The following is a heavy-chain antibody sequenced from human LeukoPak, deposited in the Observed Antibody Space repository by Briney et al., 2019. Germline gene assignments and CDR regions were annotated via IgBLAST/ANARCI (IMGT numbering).Heavy chain of an antibody. CDR3: ASSRYYDFWSGYYHQNWFDP. D-gene: IGHD3-3*01. CDR1: GGSISSGGYY. V-gene: IGHV4-31*03. Sequence: SETLSLTCTVSGGSISSGGYYWSWIRQHPGKGLEWIGYLYYSGSTYYNPSLKSRVTISVDTSKNQFSLKLSSVTAADTAVYYCASSRYYDFWSGYYHQNWFDPWGQGTLVTVSS. CDR2: LYYSGST. J-gene: IGHJ5*02.